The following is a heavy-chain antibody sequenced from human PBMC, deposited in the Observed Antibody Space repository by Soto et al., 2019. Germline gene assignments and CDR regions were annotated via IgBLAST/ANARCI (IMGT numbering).Heavy chain of an antibody. D-gene: IGHD3-16*01. Sequence: PGGSLRLSCASSGFTFSRYEMNCFRQAPGKGLEWVSYISSSGSTIYYADSVKGRFTISRDNAKNSLYLQMNSLRAEDTAVYYCARDGITDLDYWGQGTLVTVSS. J-gene: IGHJ4*02. V-gene: IGHV3-48*03. CDR2: ISSSGSTI. CDR3: ARDGITDLDY. CDR1: GFTFSRYE.